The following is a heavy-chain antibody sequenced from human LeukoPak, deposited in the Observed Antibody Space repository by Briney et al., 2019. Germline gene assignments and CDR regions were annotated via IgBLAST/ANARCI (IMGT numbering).Heavy chain of an antibody. CDR1: GYTFTGYY. V-gene: IGHV1-2*02. CDR2: INPNSGGT. J-gene: IGHJ5*02. Sequence: ASVKVSCKASGYTFTGYYMHWVRQAPGQGLEWMGWINPNSGGTNYAQKFQGRVTMTRDTSISTAYMELSRLRSDDTAVYYCARARRGIAAAGDLNWFDPWGQGTLVTVSS. D-gene: IGHD6-13*01. CDR3: ARARRGIAAAGDLNWFDP.